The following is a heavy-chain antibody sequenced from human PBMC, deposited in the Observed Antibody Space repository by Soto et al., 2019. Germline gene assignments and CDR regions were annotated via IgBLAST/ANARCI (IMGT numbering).Heavy chain of an antibody. V-gene: IGHV4-31*03. J-gene: IGHJ6*03. D-gene: IGHD3-3*01. CDR1: GGPISSGGFY. CDR2: IYYTGST. Sequence: QVQLQESGPGLVKPSQTLSLTCTVSGGPISSGGFYWSWIRQHPGKGLEWIAYIYYTGSTYYNPSLKGRVTMSVDTSKTQFSLKLSSVTAADTAVYYCARIMTISGVVRYDMDVWGKGTTVTVSS. CDR3: ARIMTISGVVRYDMDV.